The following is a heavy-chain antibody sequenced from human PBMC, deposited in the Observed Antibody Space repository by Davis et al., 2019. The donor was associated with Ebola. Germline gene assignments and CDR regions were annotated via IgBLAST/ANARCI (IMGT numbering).Heavy chain of an antibody. Sequence: GGSLRLSRAASGFTVSSNYMSWVRQAPGKGLEWVSVIYSGGSTYYADSVKGRFTISRDNSKNTLYLQMNSLRAEDTAVYYCARLYGDYGVDYWGQGTLVTVSS. CDR2: IYSGGST. D-gene: IGHD4-17*01. CDR3: ARLYGDYGVDY. CDR1: GFTVSSNY. J-gene: IGHJ4*02. V-gene: IGHV3-66*04.